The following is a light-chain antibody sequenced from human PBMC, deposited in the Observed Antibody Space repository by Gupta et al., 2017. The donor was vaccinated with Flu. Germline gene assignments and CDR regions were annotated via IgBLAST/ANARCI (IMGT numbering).Light chain of an antibody. Sequence: GQTARITCGGNNIESKSSHWDHQKPGKAPVLVVYDDSARPSGIPERFSGSYSGNTATLTISRVEAGDEADYYCHVWDSSSVHGVFGGGTKLTVL. V-gene: IGLV3-21*02. J-gene: IGLJ3*02. CDR1: NIESKS. CDR2: DDS. CDR3: HVWDSSSVHGV.